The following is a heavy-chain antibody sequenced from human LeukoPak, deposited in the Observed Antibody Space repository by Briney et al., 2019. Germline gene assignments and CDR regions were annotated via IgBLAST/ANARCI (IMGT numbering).Heavy chain of an antibody. CDR3: AKAIVPAATIELFDF. V-gene: IGHV3-23*01. D-gene: IGHD2-2*01. J-gene: IGHJ4*02. CDR2: ISGSGGST. CDR1: GFTFSSYA. Sequence: GGSLRLSCAASGFTFSSYAMSWVRQAPGKGLEWVSTISGSGGSTYYADSVKGRFTISRDNSKNPLYLQMNSLRAEDTAVYYCAKAIVPAATIELFDFWGQGALVTVSS.